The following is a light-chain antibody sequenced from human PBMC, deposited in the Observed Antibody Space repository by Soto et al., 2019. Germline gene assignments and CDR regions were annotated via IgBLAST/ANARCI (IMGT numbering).Light chain of an antibody. V-gene: IGKV4-1*01. CDR2: WTS. J-gene: IGKJ1*01. CDR1: QSVLYSSNNKNC. CDR3: QQYGSSYPWT. Sequence: DIVMTQSPDSLAVSLGERATINCKSSQSVLYSSNNKNCLAWYQQKPGQPPKLLIYWTSTRESGVPGRFSGSGSGTDFTLTIRRLEPEDFAVYYCQQYGSSYPWTFGQGTKVEIK.